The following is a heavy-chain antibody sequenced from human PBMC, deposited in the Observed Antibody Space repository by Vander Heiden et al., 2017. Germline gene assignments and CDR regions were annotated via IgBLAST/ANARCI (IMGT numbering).Heavy chain of an antibody. CDR3: ARGYYDFWSGYYTDWFDP. CDR2: IWYDGSNK. J-gene: IGHJ5*02. V-gene: IGHV3-33*01. Sequence: QGQLVGSGGGVVQPGRALGLSWAASGFPLGSYGMHWVRQAPGKGLEWVAVIWYDGSNKYYADSVKGRFTISRDNSKNTLYLQMNSLRAEDTAVYYCARGYYDFWSGYYTDWFDPWGQGTLVTVSS. D-gene: IGHD3-3*01. CDR1: GFPLGSYG.